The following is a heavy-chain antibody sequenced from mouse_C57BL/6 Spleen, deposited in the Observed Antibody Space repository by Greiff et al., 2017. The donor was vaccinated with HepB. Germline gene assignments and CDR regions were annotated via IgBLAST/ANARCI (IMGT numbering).Heavy chain of an antibody. Sequence: QVQLQQSGAELVRPGASVTLSCKASGYTFTDYEMHWVKQTPVHGLEWIGAIDPETGGTAYNQKFKGKAILTADKSSSTAYMERRSLTSEDSAVYYCTRYGVTKAWFAYWGQGALVTVSA. J-gene: IGHJ3*01. CDR3: TRYGVTKAWFAY. CDR2: IDPETGGT. V-gene: IGHV1-15*01. D-gene: IGHD2-13*01. CDR1: GYTFTDYE.